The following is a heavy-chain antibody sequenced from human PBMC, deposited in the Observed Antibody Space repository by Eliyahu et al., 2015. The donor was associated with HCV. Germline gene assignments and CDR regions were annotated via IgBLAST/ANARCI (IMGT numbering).Heavy chain of an antibody. CDR1: GGSFSGYC. CDR3: ARGLSSGWYDFFGY. D-gene: IGHD6-19*01. Sequence: QVQLQQWGAGLLKPSETLSLTCAVYGGSFSGYCWSWIRQSPEKGLEWIGEITDSGATNYNPSLKSRITMSVDSSKNHFSLKLSSVTAADTAVYYCARGLSSGWYDFFGYWGQGTLVTVSS. CDR2: ITDSGAT. V-gene: IGHV4-34*01. J-gene: IGHJ4*02.